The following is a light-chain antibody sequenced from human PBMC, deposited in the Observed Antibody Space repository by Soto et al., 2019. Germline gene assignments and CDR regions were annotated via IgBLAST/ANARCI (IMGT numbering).Light chain of an antibody. Sequence: DIQLTQSPSFLSASVGDRVTITCRASQGISSYLDWYQQKPGKAPKLLLYAASTWQSGVPSRFSGSGSETEVSLLTSSLQPEDCATYYYRQLNSYPQLTFGGGTKVEIK. V-gene: IGKV1-9*01. CDR3: RQLNSYPQLT. CDR2: AAS. J-gene: IGKJ4*02. CDR1: QGISSY.